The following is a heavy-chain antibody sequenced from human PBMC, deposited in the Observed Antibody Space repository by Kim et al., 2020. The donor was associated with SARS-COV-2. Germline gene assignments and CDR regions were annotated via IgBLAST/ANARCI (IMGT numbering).Heavy chain of an antibody. CDR3: AKGYCSSTSCYRNWFDP. J-gene: IGHJ5*02. Sequence: VKGRLTISGDNAKTTLYLQMNSLRAEDTAVYYCAKGYCSSTSCYRNWFDPWGQGTLVTVSS. V-gene: IGHV3-30*02. D-gene: IGHD2-2*01.